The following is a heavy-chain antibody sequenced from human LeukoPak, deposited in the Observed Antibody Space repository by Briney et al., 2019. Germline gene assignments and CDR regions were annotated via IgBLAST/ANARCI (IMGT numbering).Heavy chain of an antibody. Sequence: GGSLRLSCAASGFTFSNYWMSWVRQAPGKGLEWVANIKDDGSEKYYVDSMKGRFTISRDNAKNSPYLQMSSLRAEDTAVFYCARRLSGSYYAYFDCWGQGTLVTVSS. D-gene: IGHD1-26*01. J-gene: IGHJ4*02. CDR1: GFTFSNYW. V-gene: IGHV3-7*01. CDR3: ARRLSGSYYAYFDC. CDR2: IKDDGSEK.